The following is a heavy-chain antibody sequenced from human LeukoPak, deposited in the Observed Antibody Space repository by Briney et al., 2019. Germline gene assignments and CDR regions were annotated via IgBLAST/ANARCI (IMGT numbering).Heavy chain of an antibody. CDR1: GYTFTNYA. Sequence: GASVKVSCKASGYTFTNYAMNWVRQAPGKGLEWVSTLSPSGADTYYADSVKGRFTISRDISKNTLYLQMNSLRAEDTAVYYCARRAYNWGAFDIWGQGTMVTVSS. V-gene: IGHV3-23*01. J-gene: IGHJ3*02. CDR2: LSPSGADT. CDR3: ARRAYNWGAFDI. D-gene: IGHD5-24*01.